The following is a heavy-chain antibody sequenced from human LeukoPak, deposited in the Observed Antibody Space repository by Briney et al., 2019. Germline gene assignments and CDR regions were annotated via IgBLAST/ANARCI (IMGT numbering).Heavy chain of an antibody. J-gene: IGHJ4*02. V-gene: IGHV3-49*03. CDR1: GFTFGDYA. D-gene: IGHD1-26*01. Sequence: GGSLRLSCTASGFTFGDYAMSWFRQAPGKGLEWVGFIRSKAYGGTTEYAASVKGRFTISRDDSKSIAYLQMNSLKTEDTAVYYCTRENSIVGATTGLYWGQGTLVTVSS. CDR2: IRSKAYGGTT. CDR3: TRENSIVGATTGLY.